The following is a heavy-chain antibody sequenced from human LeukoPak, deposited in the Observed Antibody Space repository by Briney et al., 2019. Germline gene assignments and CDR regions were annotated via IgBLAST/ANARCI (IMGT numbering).Heavy chain of an antibody. J-gene: IGHJ4*02. CDR1: GGSISSNNYF. CDR2: IHYSGST. Sequence: SETLSLTCTVSGGSISSNNYFWGWFRQPPGKGLEWIGSIHYSGSTYYNPSLKSRVTISVDTSKNQFSLKLSSVTAADTAVYYCARLNHSNSSSVDYWGQGTLVTVSS. D-gene: IGHD6-13*01. CDR3: ARLNHSNSSSVDY. V-gene: IGHV4-39*07.